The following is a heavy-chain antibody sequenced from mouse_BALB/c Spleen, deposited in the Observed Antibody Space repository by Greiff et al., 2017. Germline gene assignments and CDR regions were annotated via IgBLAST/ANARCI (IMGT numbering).Heavy chain of an antibody. D-gene: IGHD3-3*01. CDR1: GYSITSDYA. CDR2: ISYSGST. V-gene: IGHV3-2*02. J-gene: IGHJ4*01. Sequence: EVQLVESGPGLVKPSQSLSLTCTVTGYSITSDYAWNWIRQFPGNKLEWMGYISYSGSTSYNPSLKSRISITRDTSKNQFFLQLNSVTTEDTATYYCARCSRAMDYWGQGTSVTVSS. CDR3: ARCSRAMDY.